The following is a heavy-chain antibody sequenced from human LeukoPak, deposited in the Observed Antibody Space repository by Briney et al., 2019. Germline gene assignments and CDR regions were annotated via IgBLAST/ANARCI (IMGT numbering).Heavy chain of an antibody. J-gene: IGHJ4*02. Sequence: SETLSLTCSVSGDPISTYQWIWIRQTAEKGLEWIGRISTTGYLFYNPSLKSRVFMSVDESKSLFSLELTSVSAADTAMYYCARDRRHSYGSDLQWWGQGILVTVSS. CDR2: ISTTGYL. D-gene: IGHD5-18*01. V-gene: IGHV4-4*07. CDR3: ARDRRHSYGSDLQW. CDR1: GDPISTYQ.